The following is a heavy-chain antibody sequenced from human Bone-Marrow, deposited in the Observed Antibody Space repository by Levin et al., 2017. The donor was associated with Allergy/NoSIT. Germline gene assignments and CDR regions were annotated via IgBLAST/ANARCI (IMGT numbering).Heavy chain of an antibody. CDR3: ARESATGTHIGFDY. CDR1: GGSISNDNW. D-gene: IGHD3-9*01. Sequence: SETLSLTCVVSGGSISNDNWWHWIRQSPGKGLEWIGEIYHSGSTNYNPSLKSRVTMSVDKSKNQFSLNLNSVTAADTAVYYCARESATGTHIGFDYWGQGALVTVSS. CDR2: IYHSGST. J-gene: IGHJ4*02. V-gene: IGHV4-4*02.